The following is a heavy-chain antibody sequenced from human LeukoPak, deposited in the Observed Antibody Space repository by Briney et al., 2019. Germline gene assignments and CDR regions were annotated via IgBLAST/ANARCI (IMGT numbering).Heavy chain of an antibody. CDR1: GFTFSNAW. V-gene: IGHV3-15*01. CDR2: IKSKTDGGTT. Sequence: GGSLRLSCAASGFTFSNAWMSWVRQAPGKGLEWVGRIKSKTDGGTTDYAAPVKGRLTISRDDSKNTLYLQMNSLKTEDTAVYYCTTDIGLLWFGELLPIDYWGQGTLVTVSS. J-gene: IGHJ4*02. D-gene: IGHD3-10*01. CDR3: TTDIGLLWFGELLPIDY.